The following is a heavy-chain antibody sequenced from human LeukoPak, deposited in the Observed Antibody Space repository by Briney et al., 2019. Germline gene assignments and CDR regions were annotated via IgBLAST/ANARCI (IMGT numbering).Heavy chain of an antibody. CDR1: GYTFTGYY. CDR2: INPNSGGT. J-gene: IGHJ4*02. Sequence: GASVKVSCKASGYTFTGYYMHSVRQAPGQGLEWMGWINPNSGGTNYAQKFQGRVTMTRDTSISIAYMELSRLRSDDTAVYYCARSASLGSSGCSYWGQGSLVTVSS. V-gene: IGHV1-2*02. D-gene: IGHD6-19*01. CDR3: ARSASLGSSGCSY.